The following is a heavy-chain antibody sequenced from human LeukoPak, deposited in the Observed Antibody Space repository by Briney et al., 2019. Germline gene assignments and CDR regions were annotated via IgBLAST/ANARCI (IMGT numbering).Heavy chain of an antibody. Sequence: KSSETLSLTCTVSGGSISSSSYYWGWIRQPPGKGLEWIGEISHTGSSDYNPSLKSRASISLDTSKNQFSLNLSSVTAADTAVYYCARVYYDSSGYSFDYWGQGTLVTVSS. CDR1: GGSISSSSYY. J-gene: IGHJ4*02. CDR3: ARVYYDSSGYSFDY. V-gene: IGHV4-39*07. CDR2: ISHTGSS. D-gene: IGHD3-22*01.